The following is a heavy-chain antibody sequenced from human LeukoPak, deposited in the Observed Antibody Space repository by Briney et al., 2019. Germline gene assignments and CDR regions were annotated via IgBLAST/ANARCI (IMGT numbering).Heavy chain of an antibody. CDR1: AGAITRTSYF. Sequence: SSETLSLTCTVSAGAITRTSYFWGWIRQSPGKGLEWLGSIYYSGTTYYNPSLKSRVTISVDTSKNEFSLHLNSVTAADTAVYYCASLGPYSSTWYGDYWGQGIQVTVSS. CDR2: IYYSGTT. J-gene: IGHJ4*02. D-gene: IGHD6-13*01. CDR3: ASLGPYSSTWYGDY. V-gene: IGHV4-39*01.